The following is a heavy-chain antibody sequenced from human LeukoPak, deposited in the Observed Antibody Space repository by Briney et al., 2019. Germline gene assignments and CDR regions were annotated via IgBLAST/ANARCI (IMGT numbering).Heavy chain of an antibody. V-gene: IGHV3-15*07. Sequence: PWGSLRLSCTVSGGTISNARKYWGWNRQPPGMELVCSGKSEPDGGTTDYAAPVKGKFTISRDDSKSTLYLQMNSLRAEDTALYYCTTDDRGYSYAPRYWGQGTLVTVSS. CDR3: TTDDRGYSYAPRY. D-gene: IGHD5-18*01. J-gene: IGHJ4*02. CDR2: GKSEPDGGTT. CDR1: GGTISNAR.